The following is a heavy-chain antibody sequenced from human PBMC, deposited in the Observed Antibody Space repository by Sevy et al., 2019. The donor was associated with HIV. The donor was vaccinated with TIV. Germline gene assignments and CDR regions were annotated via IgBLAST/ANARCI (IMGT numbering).Heavy chain of an antibody. V-gene: IGHV1-8*01. D-gene: IGHD3-3*01. CDR1: GYTFTSYD. J-gene: IGHJ6*02. Sequence: ASVKVSCKASGYTFTSYDINWVRQATGQGLEWMGWMNPNSGNTGYAQKFQGRVTMTRNTSISTAYMELRSLRSEDTAVYYCARRSVWSGYSPSYGMDVWGQGTTVTVSS. CDR3: ARRSVWSGYSPSYGMDV. CDR2: MNPNSGNT.